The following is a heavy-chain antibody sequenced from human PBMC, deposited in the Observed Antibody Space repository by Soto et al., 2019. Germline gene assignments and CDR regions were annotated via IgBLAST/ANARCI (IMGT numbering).Heavy chain of an antibody. CDR2: MNPNSGNT. CDR3: ARSPPKQLVGEY. Sequence: ASVKVSCKASGYTFTSYDINWVRQATGQGLEWMGWMNPNSGNTGYAQKFQGRVTMTRNTSISTAYMELSSLRSEDTAVYYCARSPPKQLVGEYWGQGTLVTVSS. D-gene: IGHD6-6*01. J-gene: IGHJ4*02. CDR1: GYTFTSYD. V-gene: IGHV1-8*01.